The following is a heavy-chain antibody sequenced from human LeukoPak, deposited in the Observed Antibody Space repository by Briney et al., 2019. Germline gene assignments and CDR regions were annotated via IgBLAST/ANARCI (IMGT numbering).Heavy chain of an antibody. CDR1: GFTFSSYW. V-gene: IGHV3-7*01. CDR2: IKQDGSEK. CDR3: ARSSELLWFGELSYWFDP. D-gene: IGHD3-10*01. J-gene: IGHJ5*02. Sequence: GGSLRLSCAASGFTFSSYWMSWVRQAPGKGLEWVANIKQDGSEKYYVDSVKGRFTISRDNAKNSLYLQMNSLRAEDTAVYYCARSSELLWFGELSYWFDPWGQGTLVTVSS.